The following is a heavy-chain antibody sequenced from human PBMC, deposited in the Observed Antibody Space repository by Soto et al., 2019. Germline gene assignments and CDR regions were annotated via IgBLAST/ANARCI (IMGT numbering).Heavy chain of an antibody. CDR1: GYSFTSYW. J-gene: IGHJ4*02. D-gene: IGHD3-10*01. V-gene: IGHV5-10-1*01. CDR2: IDPSDSYT. CDR3: ARLDYYGSGSYLKSFDY. Sequence: GESLKISFKGSGYSFTSYWISWVRQMPGKGLEWMGRIDPSDSYTNYSPSFQGHVTISADKSISTAYLQWSSLKASDTAMYYCARLDYYGSGSYLKSFDYCGQGTLITVCS.